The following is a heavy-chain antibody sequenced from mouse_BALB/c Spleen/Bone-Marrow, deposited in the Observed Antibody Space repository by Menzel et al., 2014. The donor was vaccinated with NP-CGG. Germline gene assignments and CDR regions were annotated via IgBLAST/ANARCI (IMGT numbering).Heavy chain of an antibody. V-gene: IGHV14-3*02. Sequence: VQLQQSGAELVKPGASVKLSCTASGFNIKDTYMHWVKQRPEQGLERIGRIDPANGNTKYDPNFQGKATITADPSSNTAYLQLSSLTSEDTAVYYCSRDYGGTAWFACWGHGTLVTVSA. CDR2: IDPANGNT. D-gene: IGHD1-1*01. CDR3: SRDYGGTAWFAC. CDR1: GFNIKDTY. J-gene: IGHJ3*01.